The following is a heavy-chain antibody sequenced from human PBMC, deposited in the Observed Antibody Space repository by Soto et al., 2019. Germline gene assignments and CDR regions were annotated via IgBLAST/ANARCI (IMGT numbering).Heavy chain of an antibody. J-gene: IGHJ4*02. Sequence: EVKVAESGGGLVEPGGSLRLSCETAGFGFFDAWLSWVRQAPGKGREWVSRVESNAGRGTVSYPAPVRGRFTISRDDSKSTVYLQMDSLQTGDTAVYFCTADLYLSRGYCHDYWGQGTLVTVSS. CDR2: VESNAGRGTV. V-gene: IGHV3-15*06. D-gene: IGHD3-22*01. CDR3: TADLYLSRGYCHDY. CDR1: GFGFFDAW.